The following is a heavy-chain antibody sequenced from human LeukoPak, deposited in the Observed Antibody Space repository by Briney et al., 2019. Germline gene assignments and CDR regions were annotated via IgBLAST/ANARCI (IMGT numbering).Heavy chain of an antibody. CDR1: GYTFTGYY. Sequence: ASVKVSCKASGYTFTGYYMHWVRQAPGQGLEWMGWINPNSGGTNYAQKFQGRVTMTRDTSISTAYMELSRLRSDDTAVYYCASKLSSDPLYYYYYMDVWGKGTTVTVSS. D-gene: IGHD3-22*01. J-gene: IGHJ6*03. CDR2: INPNSGGT. CDR3: ASKLSSDPLYYYYYMDV. V-gene: IGHV1-2*02.